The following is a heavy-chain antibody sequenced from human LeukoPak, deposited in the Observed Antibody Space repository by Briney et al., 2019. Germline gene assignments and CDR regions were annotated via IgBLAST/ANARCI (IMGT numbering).Heavy chain of an antibody. Sequence: SETLSLTCTVSGGSISSYYWSWIRQPPGKGLEWIGYIYYSGSTNYNPSLKSRVTISVDTSKNQFSLKLSSVTAADTAVYYCARTYYYDSSGYYCYYYGMDVWGQGTTVTVSS. J-gene: IGHJ6*02. CDR2: IYYSGST. V-gene: IGHV4-59*08. CDR3: ARTYYYDSSGYYCYYYGMDV. D-gene: IGHD3-22*01. CDR1: GGSISSYY.